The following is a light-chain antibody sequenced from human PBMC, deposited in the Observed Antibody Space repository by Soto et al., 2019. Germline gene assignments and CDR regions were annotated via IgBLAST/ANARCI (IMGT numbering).Light chain of an antibody. CDR3: QQSYSTPLT. J-gene: IGKJ4*01. V-gene: IGKV1-39*01. CDR1: QRSSSY. Sequence: IPLPETPSSLPAAVVDRVTITCRASQRSSSYLTWYQQKPGEAPKLLIYAASSMQSGVPSRFSGSGSGTDFTLTISSLQPEDFATYYCQQSYSTPLTFGGGTKVDI. CDR2: AAS.